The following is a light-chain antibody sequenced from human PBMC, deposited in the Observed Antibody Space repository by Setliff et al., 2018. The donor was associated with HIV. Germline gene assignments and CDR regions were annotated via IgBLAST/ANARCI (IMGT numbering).Light chain of an antibody. Sequence: QSALTQPPSVSAAPGQKVTISCSGSSSNIGNNYVSWYQQLPGTAPKLLIYDNYKRPSGIPDRFSGSRSGTSATLGITGLQTGDEADYYCGTWDTSLSAGWVFGTGTKV. CDR1: SSNIGNNY. CDR2: DNY. J-gene: IGLJ1*01. CDR3: GTWDTSLSAGWV. V-gene: IGLV1-51*01.